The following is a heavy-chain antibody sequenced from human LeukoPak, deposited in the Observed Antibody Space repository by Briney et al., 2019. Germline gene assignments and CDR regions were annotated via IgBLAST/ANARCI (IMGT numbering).Heavy chain of an antibody. V-gene: IGHV3-49*04. J-gene: IGHJ4*02. Sequence: GGSLRLSCAASGFTFGDYAMSWVRQAPGKGLEWVGFIRSKAYGGTTEYAASVKGRFTISRDDSKSIAYLQMNSLKTEDTAVYYCIWGRYYFDYWSQGTLVTVSS. D-gene: IGHD7-27*01. CDR1: GFTFGDYA. CDR2: IRSKAYGGTT. CDR3: IWGRYYFDY.